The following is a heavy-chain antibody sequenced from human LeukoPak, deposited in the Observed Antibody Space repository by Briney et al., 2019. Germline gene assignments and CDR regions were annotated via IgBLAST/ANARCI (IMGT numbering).Heavy chain of an antibody. D-gene: IGHD6-19*01. V-gene: IGHV3-64*02. Sequence: GGSLRLSCAASGFTFSRYAMHWVRQAPGQGLQYVSGISYNGGTTYYTDSVKERFTISRDNSKNTVYLQMASLRAEDMAVYYCARGLGTGWQNWFDPWGQGTLVTVSS. CDR3: ARGLGTGWQNWFDP. CDR2: ISYNGGTT. J-gene: IGHJ5*02. CDR1: GFTFSRYA.